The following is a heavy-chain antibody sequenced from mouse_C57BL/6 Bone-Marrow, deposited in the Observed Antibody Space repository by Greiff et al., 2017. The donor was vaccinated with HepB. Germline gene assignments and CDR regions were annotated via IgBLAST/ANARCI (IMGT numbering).Heavy chain of an antibody. J-gene: IGHJ2*01. D-gene: IGHD1-1*01. CDR1: GFTFSDYY. Sequence: EVKLMESEGGLVQPGSSMKLSCTASGFTFSDYYMAWVRQVPEKGLEWVANINYDGSSTYYLDSLKSRFIISRDNAKNILYLQMSSLKSEDTATYYCARSPVVAPFDYWGQGTTLTVSS. CDR3: ARSPVVAPFDY. CDR2: INYDGSST. V-gene: IGHV5-16*01.